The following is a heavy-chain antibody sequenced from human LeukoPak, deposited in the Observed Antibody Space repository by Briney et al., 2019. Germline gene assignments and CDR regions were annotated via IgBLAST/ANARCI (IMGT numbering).Heavy chain of an antibody. CDR2: IYHSGST. CDR3: AREGGGYCSGGSCPYGMDV. CDR1: GYSISSGYY. V-gene: IGHV4-38-2*01. J-gene: IGHJ6*04. D-gene: IGHD2-15*01. Sequence: SETLSLTCAVSGYSISSGYYWGWIRQPPGKGLEWIGSIYHSGSTYYNQSLKSRVTISVDTSKNQFSLKLSSVTAADTAVYYWAREGGGYCSGGSCPYGMDVWGKGTTVTVSS.